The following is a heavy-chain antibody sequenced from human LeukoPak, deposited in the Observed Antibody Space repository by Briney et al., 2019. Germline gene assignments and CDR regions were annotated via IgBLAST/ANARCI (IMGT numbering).Heavy chain of an antibody. J-gene: IGHJ3*02. CDR3: AKDIGIEFGYLYTFDI. Sequence: GGSLRLSCAASGFTFDNSAMYWVRQAPGKGLGWVSGINWKNIIIASTDSVKGRFTISRDNAKKSLYLPMNSLRPEDTALYYCAKDIGIEFGYLYTFDIWGQGTMVTVSS. CDR2: INWKNIII. D-gene: IGHD5-18*01. CDR1: GFTFDNSA. V-gene: IGHV3-9*01.